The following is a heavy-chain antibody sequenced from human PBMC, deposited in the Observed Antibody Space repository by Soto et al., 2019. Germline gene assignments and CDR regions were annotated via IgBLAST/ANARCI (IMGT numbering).Heavy chain of an antibody. V-gene: IGHV3-7*03. Sequence: PGGSLRLSCAASGFTFSSYWMSWVRQAPGKGLEWVANIKQDGSEKYYVDSVKGRFTISRDNAKNSVYLQMNSLRAEDTAVYYCARDLDTAMVRVYYYYNGMDVWGQGTTVTVSS. CDR3: ARDLDTAMVRVYYYYNGMDV. CDR1: GFTFSSYW. D-gene: IGHD5-18*01. CDR2: IKQDGSEK. J-gene: IGHJ6*02.